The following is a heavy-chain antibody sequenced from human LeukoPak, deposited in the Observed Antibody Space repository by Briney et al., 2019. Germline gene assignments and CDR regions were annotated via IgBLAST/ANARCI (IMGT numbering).Heavy chain of an antibody. CDR3: ARGPLSSGWYRY. J-gene: IGHJ4*02. CDR1: GGSISSSSYY. V-gene: IGHV4-39*07. D-gene: IGHD6-19*01. CDR2: INHSGST. Sequence: PSETLSLTCTVSGGSISSSSYYWSWIRQPPGKGLEWIGEINHSGSTNYNPSLKSRVTISVDTSKNQFSLKLSSVTAADTAVYYCARGPLSSGWYRYWGQGTLVTVSS.